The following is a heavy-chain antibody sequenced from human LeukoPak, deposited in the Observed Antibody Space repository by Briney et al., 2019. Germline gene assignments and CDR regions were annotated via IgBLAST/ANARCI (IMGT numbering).Heavy chain of an antibody. Sequence: GGSLRLSCAASGFTFSSYAMHWVRQAPGKGLEWVAVISYDGSNKYYADSVKGRFTISRDNSKNTLYLQMNSLRAEDTAVYYCARDKGFDYWGQGTLVTVSS. CDR3: ARDKGFDY. CDR1: GFTFSSYA. V-gene: IGHV3-30*04. J-gene: IGHJ4*02. CDR2: ISYDGSNK.